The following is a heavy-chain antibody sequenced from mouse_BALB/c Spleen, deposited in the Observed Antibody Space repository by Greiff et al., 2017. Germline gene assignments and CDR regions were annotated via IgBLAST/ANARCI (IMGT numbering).Heavy chain of an antibody. J-gene: IGHJ3*01. V-gene: IGHV1S29*02. Sequence: VQLQQSGPELVKPGASVKISCKASGYTFTDYNMHWVKQSRGKSLEWIGYIYPYNGGTGYNQKFKSKATLTVDNSSSTAYMELRSLTSEDSAVYYCASPSDYGNYEAYWGQGTLVTVSA. CDR2: IYPYNGGT. CDR1: GYTFTDYN. D-gene: IGHD2-1*01. CDR3: ASPSDYGNYEAY.